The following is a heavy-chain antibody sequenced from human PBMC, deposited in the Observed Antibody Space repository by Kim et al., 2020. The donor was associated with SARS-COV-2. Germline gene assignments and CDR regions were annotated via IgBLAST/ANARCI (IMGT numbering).Heavy chain of an antibody. Sequence: GGSLRLSCAASGFTFSSYSMNWVRQAPGKGLEWVSSISSSSSYIYYADSVKGRFTISRDNAKNSLYLQMNSLRAEDTAVYYCAGSRDGYKIYGMDVWGQGTTVTVSS. CDR1: GFTFSSYS. J-gene: IGHJ6*02. D-gene: IGHD5-12*01. CDR2: ISSSSSYI. CDR3: AGSRDGYKIYGMDV. V-gene: IGHV3-21*01.